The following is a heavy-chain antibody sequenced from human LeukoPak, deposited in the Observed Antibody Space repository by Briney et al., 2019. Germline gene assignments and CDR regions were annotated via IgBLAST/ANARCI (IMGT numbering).Heavy chain of an antibody. CDR3: ARDASGWAGYFDS. J-gene: IGHJ4*02. Sequence: GGSLRLSCAASGFTFSNYAMSWVRQAPGKGLEWVSGITSGGNTYYADSVRDRSTVSRDESKNTLYPQMNSLRVEDTAMYYCARDASGWAGYFDSWGQGTLITVSS. D-gene: IGHD6-19*01. CDR1: GFTFSNYA. V-gene: IGHV3-66*01. CDR2: ITSGGNT.